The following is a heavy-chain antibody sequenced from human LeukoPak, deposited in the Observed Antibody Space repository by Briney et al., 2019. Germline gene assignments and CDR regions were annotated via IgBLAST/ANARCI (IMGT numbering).Heavy chain of an antibody. D-gene: IGHD3-22*01. J-gene: IGHJ4*02. CDR2: ISGSGGST. CDR3: AKDHGAVTMIVVVITYYFDY. V-gene: IGHV3-23*01. CDR1: GFTFSSYA. Sequence: GGSLRLSCAASGFTFSSYAMSWVRQAPGKGLEWVSAISGSGGSTYYADSVKGRFTISRDNSKNTLYLQMNSLGAEDTAVYYCAKDHGAVTMIVVVITYYFDYWGQGTLVTVSS.